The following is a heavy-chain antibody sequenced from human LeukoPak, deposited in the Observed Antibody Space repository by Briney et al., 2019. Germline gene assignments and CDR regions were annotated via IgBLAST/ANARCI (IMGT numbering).Heavy chain of an antibody. CDR3: ARCGSTSCYPPYYFDY. CDR1: GYTFTGYY. CDR2: INPNSGGT. Sequence: ASVKLSCKASGYTFTGYYMHWVRQAPGQGLEWMGWINPNSGGTNYAQKFQGRVTMTRDTSISTAYMELGRLRSDDTAVYYCARCGSTSCYPPYYFDYWGQGTLVTVSS. V-gene: IGHV1-2*02. J-gene: IGHJ4*02. D-gene: IGHD2-2*01.